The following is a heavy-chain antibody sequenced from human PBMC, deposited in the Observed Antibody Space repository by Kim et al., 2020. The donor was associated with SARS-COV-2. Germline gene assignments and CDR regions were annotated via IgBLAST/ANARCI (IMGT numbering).Heavy chain of an antibody. CDR1: GYNFASCE. V-gene: IGHV1-8*01. J-gene: IGHJ4*02. Sequence: ASVKVSCKASGYNFASCEIHWVRQATGQGLEWMGWMDPSSGNTGYAQKFQGRVTMTRSTSINTAYMELSSLRSDDTAVYFCARPPAYCGGHCYLDYWGQG. CDR3: ARPPAYCGGHCYLDY. CDR2: MDPSSGNT. D-gene: IGHD2-21*02.